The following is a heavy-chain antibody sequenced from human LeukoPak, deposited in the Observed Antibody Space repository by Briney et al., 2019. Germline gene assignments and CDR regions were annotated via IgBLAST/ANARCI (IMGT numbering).Heavy chain of an antibody. CDR3: ERERGWGPNYYDTSGRYRSPSRPNDY. CDR2: IYYSGST. D-gene: IGHD3-22*01. Sequence: SETLSLTCTVSGGSISSSSYYWGWIRQPPGKGLEWIGSIYYSGSTYYNPFLKSRVTISVDTSKNQFSLKLSSVTAADTAVYYCERERGWGPNYYDTSGRYRSPSRPNDYWGQGTLVTVSS. CDR1: GGSISSSSYY. V-gene: IGHV4-39*07. J-gene: IGHJ4*02.